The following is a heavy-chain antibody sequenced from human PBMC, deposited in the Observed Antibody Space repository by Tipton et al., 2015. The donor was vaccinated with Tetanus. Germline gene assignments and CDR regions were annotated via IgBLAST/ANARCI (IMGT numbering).Heavy chain of an antibody. CDR1: GGSISSYN. CDR2: VYYDGSA. CDR3: ARRNLSLAGFDY. D-gene: IGHD6-19*01. J-gene: IGHJ4*02. V-gene: IGHV4-59*05. Sequence: TLSLTCTVSGGSISSYNWTWIRQPPGKGLEWIGSVYYDGSAYRNPSLESRLTISVDTSKNQFTLKLNSVTAADTAVYYCARRNLSLAGFDYWGPGTLVTVSS.